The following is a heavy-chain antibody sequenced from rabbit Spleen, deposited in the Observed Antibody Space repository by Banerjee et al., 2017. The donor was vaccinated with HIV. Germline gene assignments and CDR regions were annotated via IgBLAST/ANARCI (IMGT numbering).Heavy chain of an antibody. V-gene: IGHV1S39*01. CDR3: ARDTGRTFYYLGL. D-gene: IGHD4-2*01. J-gene: IGHJ4*01. CDR1: GFDISNWK. CDR2: ILTTGSA. Sequence: QEQLKETGGGLVQPGGSLTLTCTASGFDISNWKINWVRQAPGKGLEWIGTILTTGSAYYATWVNGRFTISTTSTTVTLRMTSLTAADTTTYFCARDTGRTFYYLGLWGPGTLVTVS.